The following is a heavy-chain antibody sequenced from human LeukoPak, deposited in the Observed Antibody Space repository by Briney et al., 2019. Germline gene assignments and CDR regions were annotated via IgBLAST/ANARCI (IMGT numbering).Heavy chain of an antibody. V-gene: IGHV4-38-2*02. J-gene: IGHJ4*02. Sequence: SETLSLTCTVSDYSISSGYYWGWIRQPPGKGLEWIGSIYHTGSTSYNPSLKSRVTISVDTSKNQFSLKLSSVTAADTAVYFCARVGVGWQRHFDYWGQGTLVTVSS. CDR1: DYSISSGYY. D-gene: IGHD2-15*01. CDR3: ARVGVGWQRHFDY. CDR2: IYHTGST.